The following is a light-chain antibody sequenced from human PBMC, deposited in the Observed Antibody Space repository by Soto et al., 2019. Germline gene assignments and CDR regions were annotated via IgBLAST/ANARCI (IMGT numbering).Light chain of an antibody. J-gene: IGKJ1*01. CDR3: QQYNSFRA. CDR2: XXS. CDR1: QSISSW. Sequence: DIQMTQSPSTLSASVGDRXXXXXRASQSISSWLAWYQQKPGKXXKLXXYXXSXLXSGVPSRFSGSGSGTEFTLTISXLXXXDFATYYCQQYNSFRAFXQGTKVDI. V-gene: IGKV1-5*03.